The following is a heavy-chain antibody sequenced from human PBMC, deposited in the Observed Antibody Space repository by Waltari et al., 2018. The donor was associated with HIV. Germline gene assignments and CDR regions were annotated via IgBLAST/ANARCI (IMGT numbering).Heavy chain of an antibody. V-gene: IGHV4-39*01. CDR1: GGSVRSSSYF. D-gene: IGHD1-26*01. CDR2: IYYTGRA. Sequence: QLHLQESGPGLVKPSEPLSLTCTVSGGSVRSSSYFWGWIRQPPGKGLEWVGRIYYTGRAYYNPSLKSRVTISVDTSKNQFSLKVTSVTAADTAVYYCARHALRVGAAYWNFDLWGRGTLVTVSS. CDR3: ARHALRVGAAYWNFDL. J-gene: IGHJ2*01.